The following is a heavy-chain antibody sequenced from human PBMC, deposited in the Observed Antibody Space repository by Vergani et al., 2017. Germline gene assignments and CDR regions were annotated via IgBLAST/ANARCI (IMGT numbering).Heavy chain of an antibody. Sequence: EVQLLESGGDLVQPGGSLRLSCAASGFTFNHYAMNWVRQAPGKGLEWVSGISGSGGSTNYAGSVKGQFTISRDSSKNTLYLQMNSLSAGDRAVYYCAKANPRNSGYDYLYYYHAMDVWGQGTTVTVSS. CDR3: AKANPRNSGYDYLYYYHAMDV. CDR1: GFTFNHYA. J-gene: IGHJ6*02. D-gene: IGHD5-12*01. CDR2: ISGSGGST. V-gene: IGHV3-23*01.